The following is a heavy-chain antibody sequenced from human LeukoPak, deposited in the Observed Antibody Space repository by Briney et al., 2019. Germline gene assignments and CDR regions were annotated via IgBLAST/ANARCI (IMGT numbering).Heavy chain of an antibody. D-gene: IGHD4-23*01. CDR3: AKRGNSPFDY. V-gene: IGHV3-30*18. Sequence: PGGSLRLSCAASGFTFSSYGMRWVRQAPGKGLEWVAVISYDGSNKYYADSVKGRFTISRDNSKNTLYLQMNSLRAEDTAVYYCAKRGNSPFDYWGQGTLVTVSS. CDR1: GFTFSSYG. CDR2: ISYDGSNK. J-gene: IGHJ4*02.